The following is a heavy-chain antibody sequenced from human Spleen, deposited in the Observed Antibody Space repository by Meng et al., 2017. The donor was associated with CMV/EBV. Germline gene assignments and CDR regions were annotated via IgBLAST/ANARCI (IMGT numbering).Heavy chain of an antibody. Sequence: SFSGYYWSWIRQPPGKGLEWIGEINHSGSTNYNPSLKSRVTISVDTSKNQFSLKLTSVTAADTAVYYCARGGYCSSTSCYTGNTWFDPWGQGTLVTVSS. CDR2: INHSGST. D-gene: IGHD2-2*02. V-gene: IGHV4-34*01. CDR3: ARGGYCSSTSCYTGNTWFDP. J-gene: IGHJ5*02. CDR1: SFSGYY.